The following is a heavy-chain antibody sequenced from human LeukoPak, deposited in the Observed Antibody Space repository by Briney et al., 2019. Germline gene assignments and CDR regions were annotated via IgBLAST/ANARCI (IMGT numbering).Heavy chain of an antibody. J-gene: IGHJ4*02. CDR3: ARDSGGYYDFWSGYSYFDY. V-gene: IGHV4-59*01. D-gene: IGHD3-3*01. CDR1: GGSISSYY. CDR2: IYYSGST. Sequence: SETLSLTCTVSGGSISSYYWSWIRQPPGKGLEWIGYIYYSGSTNYNPSLKSRVTISADTSKNQFSLKLSSVTAADTAVYYCARDSGGYYDFWSGYSYFDYWGQGTLVTVSS.